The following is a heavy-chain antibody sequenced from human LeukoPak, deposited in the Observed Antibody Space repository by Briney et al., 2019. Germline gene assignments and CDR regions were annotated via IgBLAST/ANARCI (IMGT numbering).Heavy chain of an antibody. J-gene: IGHJ4*02. D-gene: IGHD3-22*01. V-gene: IGHV3-23*01. CDR3: AKDVNSSGYYLGFDY. CDR1: GFTFSTYA. CDR2: ISGGGDK. Sequence: GGSLRLSYAASGFTFSTYAMSWVRQAPGKGLEWVTTISGGGDKQYADHVKGRFTVSRDDSKNTLYLQMNSLRAEDTALYYCAKDVNSSGYYLGFDYWGQGTLVTVSS.